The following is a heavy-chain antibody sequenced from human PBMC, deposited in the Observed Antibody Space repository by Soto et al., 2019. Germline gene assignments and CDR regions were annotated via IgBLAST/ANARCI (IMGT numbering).Heavy chain of an antibody. D-gene: IGHD3-16*01. CDR2: IKRDGSSI. V-gene: IGHV3-74*01. J-gene: IGHJ4*02. Sequence: EVQLVESGGGLVQPGGSLRLSCAASGFTFSNYWMDWVRQAPGKGLVWVSRIKRDGSSISYADSVKGRVTISRDNAKKTLYLQMNSLRAEDTAVYCCARVGGRGGDLDYWGQGTLVTVSS. CDR3: ARVGGRGGDLDY. CDR1: GFTFSNYW.